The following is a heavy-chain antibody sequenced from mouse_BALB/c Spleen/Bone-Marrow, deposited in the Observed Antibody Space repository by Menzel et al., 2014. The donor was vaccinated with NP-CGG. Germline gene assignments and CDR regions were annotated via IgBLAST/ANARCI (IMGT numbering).Heavy chain of an antibody. CDR2: IDPENGDT. D-gene: IGHD2-1*01. J-gene: IGHJ2*01. CDR1: GFNIKDYY. Sequence: EVLLQQSGAELVRSGASVKLSCTASGFNIKDYYMHWVKQRPEQGLEWIGWIDPENGDTEYAPKFQGKATMTADTSSNTAYLQLSSLTSEDTAVYYCNVWDGNYFFDYWGQGHTLTVSS. V-gene: IGHV14-4*02. CDR3: NVWDGNYFFDY.